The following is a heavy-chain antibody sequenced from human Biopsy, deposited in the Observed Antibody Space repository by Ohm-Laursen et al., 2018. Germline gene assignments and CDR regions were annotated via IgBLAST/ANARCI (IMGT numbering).Heavy chain of an antibody. CDR3: ARDRGYYSDRTVPGYFDL. V-gene: IGHV4-59*01. Sequence: GTLSLTCTVSGDSISSYYWSWIRQPPGKGLQWIGYVYYTGSTDYNPSPQSRVTISVDTSKNHFSLRLRSVTPADTAIYYCARDRGYYSDRTVPGYFDLWGRGTLVTVSS. CDR1: GDSISSYY. D-gene: IGHD3-22*01. J-gene: IGHJ2*01. CDR2: VYYTGST.